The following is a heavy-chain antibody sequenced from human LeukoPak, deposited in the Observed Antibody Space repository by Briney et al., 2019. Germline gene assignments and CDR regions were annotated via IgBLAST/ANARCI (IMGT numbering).Heavy chain of an antibody. J-gene: IGHJ4*02. CDR3: ARVKRWSDYFDY. V-gene: IGHV3-7*01. CDR1: GFTFSTYW. D-gene: IGHD4-23*01. Sequence: GGSLRLSCAASGFTFSTYWMSWVRQAPGKGLEWVAIINQAGSETFYVDSVKGRFTISRDNAKTSLYLQMNSLRAEDTAVYYCARVKRWSDYFDYWGQGTLVTVSS. CDR2: INQAGSET.